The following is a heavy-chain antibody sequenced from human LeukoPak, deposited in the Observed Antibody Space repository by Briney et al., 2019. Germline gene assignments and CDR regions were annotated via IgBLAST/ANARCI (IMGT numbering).Heavy chain of an antibody. D-gene: IGHD3-22*01. CDR3: ARGYYDSSEPFFDY. CDR2: INPNSGGT. CDR1: GYTFTGYY. Sequence: GASVKVSCKASGYTFTGYYMHWVRQAPGQGLEWMGWINPNSGGTNYAQKFQGWVTMTRDTSISTAYMELSRLRSDDTAVYYCARGYYDSSEPFFDYWGQGTLVTVSS. V-gene: IGHV1-2*04. J-gene: IGHJ4*02.